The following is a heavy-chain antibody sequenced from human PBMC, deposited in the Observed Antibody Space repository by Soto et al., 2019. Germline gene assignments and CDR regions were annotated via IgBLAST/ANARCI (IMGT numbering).Heavy chain of an antibody. D-gene: IGHD2-8*01. J-gene: IGHJ4*02. CDR1: GGSISSYY. Sequence: SETLFLTCTVSGGSISSYYWSWIRQPPGKGLEWIGYIYYSGSTNYNPSLKSRVTISVDTSKNQFSLKLSSVTAADTAVYYCATHPPYAIRDYWGQGTLVTVSS. V-gene: IGHV4-59*08. CDR3: ATHPPYAIRDY. CDR2: IYYSGST.